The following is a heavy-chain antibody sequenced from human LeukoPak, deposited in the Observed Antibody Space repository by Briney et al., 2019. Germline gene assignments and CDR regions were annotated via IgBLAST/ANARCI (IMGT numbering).Heavy chain of an antibody. CDR2: IRSDGSDK. D-gene: IGHD2-2*01. CDR1: GFIFSTYG. CDR3: AKAPTDCSSTSCYRYYFDY. J-gene: IGHJ4*02. V-gene: IGHV3-30*02. Sequence: GGSLRLSCAASGFIFSTYGMHWVRQAPGKGLEWVAFIRSDGSDKSYAGSVMGRFTISRDNSKNTLYLQMNSLRAEDTAVYYCAKAPTDCSSTSCYRYYFDYWGQGTLVTVSS.